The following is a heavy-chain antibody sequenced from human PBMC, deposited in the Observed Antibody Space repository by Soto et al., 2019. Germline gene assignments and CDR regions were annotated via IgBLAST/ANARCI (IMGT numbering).Heavy chain of an antibody. CDR1: GFTFSSYS. Sequence: EVQLVESGGGLVKPGGSLRLSCAASGFTFSSYSMNWVRQAPGKGLEWVSSISSSSSYIYYADSVKGRFTISRDKAKNSLYLQMNSLRAEDTAVYYCARGLKRYFEWLSDNNWFDPWGQGTLVTGSS. CDR2: ISSSSSYI. V-gene: IGHV3-21*01. CDR3: ARGLKRYFEWLSDNNWFDP. D-gene: IGHD3-9*01. J-gene: IGHJ5*02.